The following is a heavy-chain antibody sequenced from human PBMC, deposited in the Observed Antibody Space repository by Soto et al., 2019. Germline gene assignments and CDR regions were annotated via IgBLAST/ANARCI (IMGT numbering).Heavy chain of an antibody. Sequence: GSLRLSCAASGFTFSGSAMHWFRQSCVKVLEWVGRIRSKANSYATAYAASVKGRFTISRDDSKNTAYLQMNSLKTEDTAVYYCTRHRAIFGVVIPFDPWGQGTLVTVSS. D-gene: IGHD3-3*01. CDR2: IRSKANSYAT. CDR3: TRHRAIFGVVIPFDP. CDR1: GFTFSGSA. V-gene: IGHV3-73*01. J-gene: IGHJ5*02.